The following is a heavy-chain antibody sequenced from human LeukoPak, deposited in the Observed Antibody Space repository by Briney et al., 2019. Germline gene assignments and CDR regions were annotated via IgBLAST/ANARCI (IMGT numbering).Heavy chain of an antibody. J-gene: IGHJ4*02. CDR2: ISGSGGST. D-gene: IGHD3-22*01. CDR1: GFTFSSYA. Sequence: HPGGSLRLSCAASGFTFSSYAMSWVRQAPGKGLEWVSAISGSGGSTYYADSVKGRFTISRDNSKNTLYLQMNSLRAEDTAVYYCAKGHRSPDYHDSSGYYLVDYWGQGTLVTVSS. V-gene: IGHV3-23*01. CDR3: AKGHRSPDYHDSSGYYLVDY.